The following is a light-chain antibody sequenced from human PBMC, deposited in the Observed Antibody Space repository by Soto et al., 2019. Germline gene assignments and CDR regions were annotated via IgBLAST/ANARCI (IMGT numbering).Light chain of an antibody. CDR3: QQFGSSPWT. V-gene: IGKV3-20*01. J-gene: IGKJ1*01. CDR1: QSVSSSY. CDR2: GAS. Sequence: GERATLSCRASQSVSSSYLAWYQQKPGQAPRLLIYGASSRATGIPDRFSGSGSGTDFTLTISRLEPEDFAMYYCQQFGSSPWTFGQ.